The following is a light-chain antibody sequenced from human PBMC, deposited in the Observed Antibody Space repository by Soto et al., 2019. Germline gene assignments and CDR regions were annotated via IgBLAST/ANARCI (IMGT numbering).Light chain of an antibody. CDR3: QQYNNWLT. J-gene: IGKJ4*01. CDR2: GAS. V-gene: IGKV3-15*01. CDR1: QSVSSN. Sequence: EIVMTQSPGTLSVSPGEGATLSCRASQSVSSNLAWYQQKPGQAPRLLIYGASTRATGIPARFSGSGSGTEFTLTISSLQSEDFAVYYCQQYNNWLTFGGGTKVEIK.